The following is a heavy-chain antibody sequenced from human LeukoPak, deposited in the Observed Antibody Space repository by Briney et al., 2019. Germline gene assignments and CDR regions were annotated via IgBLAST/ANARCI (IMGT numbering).Heavy chain of an antibody. J-gene: IGHJ4*02. V-gene: IGHV3-23*01. D-gene: IGHD3-10*01. CDR3: AKDRMVRGILMTGLDY. Sequence: GGSLRLSCAASGFTFSNYAMTWVRQAPGKGLEWVSIISSSGAHTYYADSVKGRFTISRDNSKNTLYLQMNSLRAEDTAIYYCAKDRMVRGILMTGLDYWGQGTLVTVSP. CDR1: GFTFSNYA. CDR2: ISSSGAHT.